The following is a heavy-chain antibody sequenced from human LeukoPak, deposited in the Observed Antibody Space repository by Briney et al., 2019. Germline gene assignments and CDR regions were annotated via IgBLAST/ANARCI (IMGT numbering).Heavy chain of an antibody. J-gene: IGHJ4*02. D-gene: IGHD1-26*01. Sequence: PSETLSLTCAVYGGSFSGYYWSWIRQPPGKGLESIGEINHSGSTYYNPSLKSRVTISVDTSKNQFSLKLSSVTAADTAVYYCARGPGASLDYWGQGTLVTVSS. CDR3: ARGPGASLDY. CDR2: INHSGST. CDR1: GGSFSGYY. V-gene: IGHV4-34*01.